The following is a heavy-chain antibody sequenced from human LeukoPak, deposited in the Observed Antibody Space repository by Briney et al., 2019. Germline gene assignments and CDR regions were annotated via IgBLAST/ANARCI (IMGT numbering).Heavy chain of an antibody. CDR2: IYSSGST. CDR1: GVSISSSSYY. V-gene: IGHV4-39*01. CDR3: ARVLIYGSGSFSPFDP. D-gene: IGHD3-10*01. Sequence: SETLSLTCNVSGVSISSSSYYWGWIRQPPGKGLEWIGSIYSSGSTYYNSSLKSRVTISIDTSKNQVSLKMSSVTAADTAVYYCARVLIYGSGSFSPFDPWGQGTLVTVSS. J-gene: IGHJ5*02.